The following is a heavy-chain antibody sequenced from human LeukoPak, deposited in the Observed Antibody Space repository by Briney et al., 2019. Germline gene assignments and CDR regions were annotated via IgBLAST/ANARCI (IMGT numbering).Heavy chain of an antibody. V-gene: IGHV4-39*07. D-gene: IGHD6-19*01. CDR2: IYYSGST. CDR1: GGSISSSSYY. J-gene: IGHJ4*02. CDR3: ATQTTSSGWYGDY. Sequence: KPSETLSLTCTVSGGSISSSSYYWGWIRQPPGKGLEWIGSIYYSGSTYYNPSLKSRVTISVDTSKNQFSLKLSSVTAADTAVYYCATQTTSSGWYGDYWGQGTLVTVSS.